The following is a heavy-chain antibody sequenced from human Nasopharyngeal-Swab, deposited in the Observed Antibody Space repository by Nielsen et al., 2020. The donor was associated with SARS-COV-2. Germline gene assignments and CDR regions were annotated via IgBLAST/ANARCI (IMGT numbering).Heavy chain of an antibody. CDR3: AHRPSSSSGQDWFDP. CDR1: GFSLSTSGVG. CDR2: IYWDDDK. J-gene: IGHJ5*02. Sequence: SGPTLLQPTPTLTLTCTFSGFSLSTSGVGVGWIRPPPGKALEWLALIYWDDDKRYSPSLKSRLTITKDTSNNQVVLTMTNMDPVDTATYYCAHRPSSSSGQDWFDPWGQGTLVTVSS. D-gene: IGHD6-6*01. V-gene: IGHV2-5*02.